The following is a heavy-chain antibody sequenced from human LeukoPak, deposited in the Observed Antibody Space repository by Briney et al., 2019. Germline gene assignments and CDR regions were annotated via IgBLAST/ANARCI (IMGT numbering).Heavy chain of an antibody. CDR3: ANHGYSSSWYVS. D-gene: IGHD6-13*01. J-gene: IGHJ5*02. Sequence: PGGSLRLSCAASGFTFSGSAMHWVRQASGKGLEWVGRIRSKANSYATAYAASVKGRFTTSRDDSKNTAYLQMNSLKTEDTAVYYCANHGYSSSWYVSWGQGTLVTVSS. CDR1: GFTFSGSA. V-gene: IGHV3-73*01. CDR2: IRSKANSYAT.